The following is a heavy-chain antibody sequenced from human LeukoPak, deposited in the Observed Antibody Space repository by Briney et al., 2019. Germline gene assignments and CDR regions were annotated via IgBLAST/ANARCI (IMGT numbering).Heavy chain of an antibody. D-gene: IGHD3-3*01. CDR1: GGSISSYY. CDR3: ARVGDGDYYYGMDV. J-gene: IGHJ6*02. CDR2: IYYSGST. Sequence: SETLSLTCTVSGGSISSYYWSWIRQPPGKGLEWIGYIYYSGSTNYNPSLKSRVTISVDTSMNQFSLKLSSVTAADTAVYYCARVGDGDYYYGMDVWGQGTTVTVSS. V-gene: IGHV4-59*01.